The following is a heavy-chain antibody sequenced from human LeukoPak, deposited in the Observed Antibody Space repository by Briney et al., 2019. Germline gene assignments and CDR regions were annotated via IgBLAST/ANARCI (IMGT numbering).Heavy chain of an antibody. J-gene: IGHJ5*02. CDR2: LIPIFGTT. D-gene: IGHD4-11*01. CDR3: ARDPQIDYSNWFDP. Sequence: ASVKVSCKASGGTFSSYAVSWVRQAPGQGLEWMGDLIPIFGTTNYAQKFQGRVTITADESTSTAYLELSNLRSEDTAVYYCARDPQIDYSNWFDPWGQGTLVTVSS. CDR1: GGTFSSYA. V-gene: IGHV1-69*13.